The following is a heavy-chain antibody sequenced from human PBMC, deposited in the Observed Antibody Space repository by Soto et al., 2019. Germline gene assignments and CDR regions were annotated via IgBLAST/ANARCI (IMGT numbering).Heavy chain of an antibody. Sequence: EVQLLESGGGLVQPGGSLRLSCAASGFIFSNYAMGWVRQAPGRGLEWVSTITGSGDGTDYADSVKGRFTISRDNYKNTLFLEMNSLRAEDTALYYRAEAISRERQIYHWGPGTLVTVSS. D-gene: IGHD1-26*01. CDR1: GFIFSNYA. CDR2: ITGSGDGT. V-gene: IGHV3-23*01. CDR3: AEAISRERQIYH. J-gene: IGHJ5*02.